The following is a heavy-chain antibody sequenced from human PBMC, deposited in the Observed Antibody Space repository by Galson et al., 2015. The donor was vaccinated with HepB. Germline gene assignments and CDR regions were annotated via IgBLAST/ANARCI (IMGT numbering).Heavy chain of an antibody. CDR1: GYTLTELS. J-gene: IGHJ6*02. CDR3: ATTYDSSGYYSPYYYYGMDV. D-gene: IGHD3-22*01. V-gene: IGHV1-24*01. Sequence: SVKVSCKVSGYTLTELSMHWVRQAPGKGLEWMGGFDPEDGETIYAQKFQGRVTMTEDTSTDTAYMELSSLRSEDTAVYYCATTYDSSGYYSPYYYYGMDVWGQGTTVTVSS. CDR2: FDPEDGET.